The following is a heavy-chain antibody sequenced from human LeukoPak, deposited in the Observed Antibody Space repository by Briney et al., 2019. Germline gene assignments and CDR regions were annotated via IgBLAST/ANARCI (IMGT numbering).Heavy chain of an antibody. CDR1: GGFITSAGYY. J-gene: IGHJ4*02. D-gene: IGHD4-11*01. Sequence: SETLSLTCTVSGGFITSAGYYWSWIRQPPGKGLEWIGYIYHSGSTYYKPSLKSRVTMSLDRSKNQFSLNLRSVTAADTAVYYCARLDYNNYLADYWGQGTLVTVSS. CDR2: IYHSGST. CDR3: ARLDYNNYLADY. V-gene: IGHV4-30-2*01.